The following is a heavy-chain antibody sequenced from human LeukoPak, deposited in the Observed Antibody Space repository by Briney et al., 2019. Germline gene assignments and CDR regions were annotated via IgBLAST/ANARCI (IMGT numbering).Heavy chain of an antibody. CDR3: VLPMVGGVINGFDP. J-gene: IGHJ5*02. CDR2: IIPIFGTA. V-gene: IGHV1-69*13. CDR1: GGTFSSYA. D-gene: IGHD3-10*01. Sequence: VASVKVSCKASGGTFSSYAISWVRQAPGQGLEWMGGIIPIFGTANYAQKFQGRVTITADESTSTAYMELSSLRSEDTAVYYCVLPMVGGVINGFDPWGQGTLVTVSS.